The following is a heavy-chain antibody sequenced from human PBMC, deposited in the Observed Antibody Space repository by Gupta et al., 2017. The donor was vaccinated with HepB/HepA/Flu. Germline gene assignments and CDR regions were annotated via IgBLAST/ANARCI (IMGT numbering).Heavy chain of an antibody. D-gene: IGHD2/OR15-2a*01. CDR2: IKRRDDNYAT. CDR1: GFTFLSGSA. J-gene: IGHJ4*02. V-gene: IGHV3-73*02. Sequence: EVQLVQSVGGLVQPGGSLKLSCAASGFTFLSGSAIHWVRQPSGKGLEWVGRIKRRDDNYATAYAASGKDRFTISRDDSKNMAYLQMIRLKKEETAVYYCARLHFYAVTGKYYFDYWGQGPLVPVSS. CDR3: ARLHFYAVTGKYYFDY.